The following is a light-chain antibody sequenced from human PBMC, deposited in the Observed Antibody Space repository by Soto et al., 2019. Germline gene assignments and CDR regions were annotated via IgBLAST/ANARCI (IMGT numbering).Light chain of an antibody. V-gene: IGKV3-20*01. J-gene: IGKJ4*02. Sequence: EIVLTQSPGTLSLSPGERATLSCRASQSVTSNYLAWYQQKPGQAPRLLIYGASTRATGIPARFSGSGSGTDFTLTISRLEPEDFAVYYCQQYGSSASTFGGGTKVDIK. CDR1: QSVTSNY. CDR3: QQYGSSAST. CDR2: GAS.